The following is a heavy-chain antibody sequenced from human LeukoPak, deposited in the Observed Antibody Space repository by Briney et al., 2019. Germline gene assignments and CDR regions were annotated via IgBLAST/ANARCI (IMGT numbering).Heavy chain of an antibody. J-gene: IGHJ3*02. Sequence: SVKVSCKASGGTFSNYAISWVRQAPGQGLEWMGRIIPILGIANYAQKFQGRVTITADKSTSTAYMELSSLRSGDTAVYYCARVTYYDSSGYYWVKRAFDIWGQGTMVTVSS. CDR3: ARVTYYDSSGYYWVKRAFDI. CDR2: IIPILGIA. V-gene: IGHV1-69*04. CDR1: GGTFSNYA. D-gene: IGHD3-22*01.